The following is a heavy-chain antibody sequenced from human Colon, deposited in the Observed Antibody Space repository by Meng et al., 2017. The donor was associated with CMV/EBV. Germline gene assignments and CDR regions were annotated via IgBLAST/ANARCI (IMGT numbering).Heavy chain of an antibody. V-gene: IGHV3-21*06. CDR1: GFTFSSYP. D-gene: IGHD5-18*01. J-gene: IGHJ6*02. CDR2: ISSSSSYI. CDR3: ARDQYTAMVKDGMDV. Sequence: GGSLRLSCAASGFTFSSYPMYWVRQAPGKELEWVASISSSSSYIYYADSLKGRFTISRDDARNSLFLQMNSLSVEDTAVYYCARDQYTAMVKDGMDVWGQGTTVTVSS.